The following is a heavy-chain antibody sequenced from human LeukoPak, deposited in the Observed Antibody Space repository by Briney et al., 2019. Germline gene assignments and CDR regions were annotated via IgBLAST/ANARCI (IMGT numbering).Heavy chain of an antibody. Sequence: SETLSLTCTVSGGSISSYYWSWIRQPPGKGLEWIGYIHYSGSTNYNPSLKSRVTISVDTSKNQFSLKLSSVTAADTAVYYCARDYYDSSGYYYANWFDPWGQGTLVTVSS. D-gene: IGHD3-22*01. CDR1: GGSISSYY. V-gene: IGHV4-59*01. CDR2: IHYSGST. CDR3: ARDYYDSSGYYYANWFDP. J-gene: IGHJ5*02.